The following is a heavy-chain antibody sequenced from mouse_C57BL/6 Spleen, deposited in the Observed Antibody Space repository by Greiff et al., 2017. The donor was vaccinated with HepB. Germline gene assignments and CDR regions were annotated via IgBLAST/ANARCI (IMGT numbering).Heavy chain of an antibody. J-gene: IGHJ1*03. CDR1: GFSLTSYG. Sequence: QVQLKESGPGLVQPSQSLSITCTVSGFSLTSYGVHWVRQSPGKGLEWLGVIWSGGSTDYNAAFISRLSLSKDNSKSQVFFKMNSLQADDTAIYYCARLPNWDWYFDVWGTGTTVTVSS. V-gene: IGHV2-2*01. CDR3: ARLPNWDWYFDV. D-gene: IGHD4-1*02. CDR2: IWSGGST.